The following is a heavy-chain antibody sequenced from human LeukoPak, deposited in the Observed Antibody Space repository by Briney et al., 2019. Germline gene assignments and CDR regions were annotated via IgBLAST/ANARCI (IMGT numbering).Heavy chain of an antibody. J-gene: IGHJ4*02. D-gene: IGHD2-8*01. CDR2: VSNSGDYI. Sequence: GSLRLSCAASGFTFSSYEMTWVRQAPGKGLEWVSSVSNSGDYIHYADSVKGRFTISRDNSKNSLYLQMNSLRAEDTAVYYCARALIGYYFDYWGQGTLVTVSS. CDR1: GFTFSSYE. V-gene: IGHV3-21*06. CDR3: ARALIGYYFDY.